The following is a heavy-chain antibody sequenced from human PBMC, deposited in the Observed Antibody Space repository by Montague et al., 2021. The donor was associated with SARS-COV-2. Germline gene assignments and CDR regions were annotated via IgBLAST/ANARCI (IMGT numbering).Heavy chain of an antibody. D-gene: IGHD2/OR15-2a*01. CDR1: GSTFSSYA. Sequence: SLRLSCAASGSTFSSYAMHWVRQAPGKGLEWVAVISYDGSNKYYADSVKGRFTISRDNSKNTLYLQMNSLRAEDTAVYYCAAYGSNMDTGWFDPWGQGTLVTVSS. V-gene: IGHV3-30*04. CDR2: ISYDGSNK. J-gene: IGHJ5*02. CDR3: AAYGSNMDTGWFDP.